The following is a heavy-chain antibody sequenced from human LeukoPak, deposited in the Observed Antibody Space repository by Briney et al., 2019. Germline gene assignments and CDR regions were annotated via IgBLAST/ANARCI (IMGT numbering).Heavy chain of an antibody. J-gene: IGHJ3*02. D-gene: IGHD2-2*01. CDR1: GFTFSSCW. Sequence: GGSLRLSCAASGFTFSSCWMSWVRQAPGKGLEWVANIKQDGSEKYYVDSVKGRFTISRDNAKNSLYLQMNSLRAEDTAVYYCAREGCSSTSCYWEDAFDIWGQGTMVTVSS. CDR2: IKQDGSEK. CDR3: AREGCSSTSCYWEDAFDI. V-gene: IGHV3-7*01.